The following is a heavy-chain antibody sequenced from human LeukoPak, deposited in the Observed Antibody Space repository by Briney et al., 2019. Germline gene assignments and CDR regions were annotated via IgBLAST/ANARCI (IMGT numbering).Heavy chain of an antibody. CDR2: ISYDGSNK. CDR3: ARAPRDGDDSSGYYYFDY. D-gene: IGHD3-22*01. CDR1: GFTFSSYW. Sequence: GGSLRLSCAASGFTFSSYWMNWARQAPGKGLEWVAVISYDGSNKYYADSVKGRFTISRDNSKNTLYLQMNSLRAEDTAVYYCARAPRDGDDSSGYYYFDYWGQGTLVTVSS. V-gene: IGHV3-30-3*01. J-gene: IGHJ4*02.